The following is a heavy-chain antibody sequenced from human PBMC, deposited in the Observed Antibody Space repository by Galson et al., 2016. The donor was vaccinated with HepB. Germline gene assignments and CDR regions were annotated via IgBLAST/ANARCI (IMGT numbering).Heavy chain of an antibody. D-gene: IGHD6-19*01. J-gene: IGHJ3*02. CDR1: GVSFDTSGYY. CDR2: IYYSGST. V-gene: IGHV4-39*07. Sequence: ETLSLTCSVSGVSFDTSGYYWGWIRQSPAKGLEWIGSIYYSGSTYYNPSLESRVTISVDTSKNQFSLKLSSMTAADTAVYYCARDSSGWDAFDIWGQGTMVTVSS. CDR3: ARDSSGWDAFDI.